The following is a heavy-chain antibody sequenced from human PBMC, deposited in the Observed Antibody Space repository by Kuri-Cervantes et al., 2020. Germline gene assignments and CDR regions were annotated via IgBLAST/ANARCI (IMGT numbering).Heavy chain of an antibody. CDR1: GFTFSSYG. Sequence: GESLKISCAASGFTFSSYGMHWVRQAPGKGLEWLAVIWYDGSNKYYADSVKGRFTISRDNSKNTLYLQMNSLRAEDTAAYYCAKDLAYSSNWSPFDYWGQGTLVTVSS. D-gene: IGHD6-13*01. CDR2: IWYDGSNK. J-gene: IGHJ4*02. CDR3: AKDLAYSSNWSPFDY. V-gene: IGHV3-30*02.